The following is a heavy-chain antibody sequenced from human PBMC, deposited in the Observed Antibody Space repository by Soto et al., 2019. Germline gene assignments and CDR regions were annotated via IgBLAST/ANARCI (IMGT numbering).Heavy chain of an antibody. CDR3: AISQDRGGRTTFIY. CDR2: INWKSDI. V-gene: IGHV3-9*01. CDR1: GFTFDDNA. Sequence: SLILSCAVSGFTFDDNAMHWVRQAPEKGPEWVSGINWKSDIGYADSVKGRFTISRDNAENSPYLQMNSLRAEDTALYYCAISQDRGGRTTFIYWGQGTQVTVSS. D-gene: IGHD3-16*01. J-gene: IGHJ4*02.